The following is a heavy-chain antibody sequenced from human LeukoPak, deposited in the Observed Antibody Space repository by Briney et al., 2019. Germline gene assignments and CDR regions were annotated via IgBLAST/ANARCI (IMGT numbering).Heavy chain of an antibody. D-gene: IGHD3-16*01. CDR3: ARGRMEGGFDY. CDR1: GFTFSSYS. J-gene: IGHJ4*02. Sequence: GGSLRLSCAASGFTFSSYSMNWVRQAPGKGLEWVSYISSSGSTIYYADSVKGRFTISRDNAKNSLYLQMNSLRAEDTAVYYCARGRMEGGFDYWGQGTLVTVSS. CDR2: ISSSGSTI. V-gene: IGHV3-48*04.